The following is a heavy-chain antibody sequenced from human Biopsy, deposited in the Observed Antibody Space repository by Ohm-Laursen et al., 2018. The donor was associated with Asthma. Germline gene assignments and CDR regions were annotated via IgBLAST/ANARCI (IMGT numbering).Heavy chain of an antibody. CDR1: GYSLTDLS. V-gene: IGHV1-24*01. J-gene: IGHJ4*02. CDR3: ASDFPKDYVRYNFQF. D-gene: IGHD4-17*01. Sequence: ASVKVSCKISGYSLTDLSMHWVRQAPGQGLEWMGGHDHEEGGTVNARRFQGRVTMTEDTSTDTTYMELSSLSSDDTAVYYCASDFPKDYVRYNFQFWGQGTLVTASS. CDR2: HDHEEGGT.